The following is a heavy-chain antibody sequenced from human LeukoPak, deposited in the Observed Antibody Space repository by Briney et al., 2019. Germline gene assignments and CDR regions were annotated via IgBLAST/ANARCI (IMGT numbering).Heavy chain of an antibody. J-gene: IGHJ4*02. CDR1: GFTFSDY. CDR3: ARSYGDDY. D-gene: IGHD4-17*01. V-gene: IGHV3-11*01. CDR2: ISSSGSTI. Sequence: GGSLRLSCAASGFTFSDYMSWIRQAPGKGLEWVSYISSSGSTIYYADSVKGRFTIPRDNAKNSLYLQMNSLRAEDTAVYYCARSYGDDYWGQGTLVTVSS.